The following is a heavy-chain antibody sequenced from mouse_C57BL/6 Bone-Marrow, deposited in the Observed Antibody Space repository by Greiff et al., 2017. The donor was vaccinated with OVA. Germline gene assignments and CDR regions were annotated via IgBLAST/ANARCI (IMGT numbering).Heavy chain of an antibody. CDR3: AREGSYEAMDY. V-gene: IGHV1-26*01. Sequence: EVQLQQSGPELVKPGASVKISCKASGYTFTDYYMNWVKQSHGKSLEWIGDINPNNGGTSYNQKFKGKATLTVDKSSSTAYMELRSLTSEDSAVYYCAREGSYEAMDYWGQGTSVTVSS. CDR2: INPNNGGT. J-gene: IGHJ4*01. CDR1: GYTFTDYY. D-gene: IGHD1-1*01.